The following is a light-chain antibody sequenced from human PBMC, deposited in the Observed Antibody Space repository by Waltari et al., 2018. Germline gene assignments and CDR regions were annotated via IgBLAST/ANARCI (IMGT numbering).Light chain of an antibody. J-gene: IGKJ4*01. V-gene: IGKV3-11*01. CDR2: DTS. CDR3: QQRKNWPPLT. CDR1: QSVDRY. Sequence: ETVLTQSPATLSLSPGERATLSCRASQSVDRYLAWYQQKPGQAPRLLIYDTSNRATGTPARFSGSGSGTDVTLTISSLEPEDFAVYYCQQRKNWPPLTFGGGTKVEIK.